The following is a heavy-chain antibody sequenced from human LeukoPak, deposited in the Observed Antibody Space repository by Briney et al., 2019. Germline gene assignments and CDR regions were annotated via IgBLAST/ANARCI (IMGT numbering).Heavy chain of an antibody. D-gene: IGHD6-19*01. CDR2: IKQDGSEK. Sequence: PGGSLRLSCAASGFSFSTYWMNWVRQAPGKGLEWVAIIKQDGSEKFYVDSVKGRFTISRDNAKNSLSLQMNSLRAEDTAVYYCAREHSSVSSESKGYDLWGQGTLVTVSS. CDR3: AREHSSVSSESKGYDL. J-gene: IGHJ5*02. V-gene: IGHV3-7*01. CDR1: GFSFSTYW.